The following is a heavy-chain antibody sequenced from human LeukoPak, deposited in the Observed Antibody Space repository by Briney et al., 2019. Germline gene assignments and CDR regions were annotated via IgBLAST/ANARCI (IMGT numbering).Heavy chain of an antibody. D-gene: IGHD3-10*01. V-gene: IGHV3-30-3*01. Sequence: GGSLRLSCAASGFTFSSYAMHWVRQAPGKGLEWVAVISYDGSNKYYADSVKGRFTISRDNSKNTLYLQMNSLRAEDTAVYYCARDPDYYGSGSLVFGFDYWGQGTLVTVSS. CDR3: ARDPDYYGSGSLVFGFDY. J-gene: IGHJ4*02. CDR1: GFTFSSYA. CDR2: ISYDGSNK.